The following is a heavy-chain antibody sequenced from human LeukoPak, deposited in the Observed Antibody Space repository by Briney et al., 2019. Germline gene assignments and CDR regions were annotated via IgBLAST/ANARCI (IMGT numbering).Heavy chain of an antibody. J-gene: IGHJ4*02. Sequence: GRSLRLSCAASGFTFDNYAMHWVRQAPGKGLEWVSGISWNSGSIGYADSAKGRFTISRDNAKNSLYLQMNSLRAEDTAVYYCAKWQTYFDYWGQGTLVTVSS. CDR3: AKWQTYFDY. CDR1: GFTFDNYA. V-gene: IGHV3-9*01. CDR2: ISWNSGSI.